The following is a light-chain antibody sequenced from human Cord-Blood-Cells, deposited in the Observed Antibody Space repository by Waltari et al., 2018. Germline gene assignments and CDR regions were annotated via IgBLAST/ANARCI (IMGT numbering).Light chain of an antibody. V-gene: IGKV1-5*03. Sequence: DIQMTQSPSTLSASVGDRVTITCRASQSISSWLAWYQQKPGKAPKLLIYKACSLESGVRSRFSGSGSGTEFTLTILSLQPDDFATYYCQQYNSYWTFGQGTKLEIK. CDR2: KAC. CDR3: QQYNSYWT. J-gene: IGKJ2*01. CDR1: QSISSW.